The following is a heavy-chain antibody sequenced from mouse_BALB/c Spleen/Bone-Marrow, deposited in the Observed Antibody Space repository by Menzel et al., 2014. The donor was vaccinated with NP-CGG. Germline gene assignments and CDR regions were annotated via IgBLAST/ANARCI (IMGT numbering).Heavy chain of an antibody. CDR3: ARLGYYGWFAY. J-gene: IGHJ3*01. CDR2: INPESNTI. D-gene: IGHD2-3*01. CDR1: GFDFSRYW. V-gene: IGHV4-1*02. Sequence: EVMLMESGGGLVQPGGSLKLSCAASGFDFSRYWMSWVRQAPGKGLQWIGEINPESNTINYTPSLKDKFIISRDNAKNTLYLQMSKVRSEDTALYCCARLGYYGWFAYWGQGTLVTVSA.